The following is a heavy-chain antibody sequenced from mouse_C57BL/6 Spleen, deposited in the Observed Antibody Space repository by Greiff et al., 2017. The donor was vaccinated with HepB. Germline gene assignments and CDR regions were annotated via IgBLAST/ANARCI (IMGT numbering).Heavy chain of an antibody. Sequence: QVQLKESGPELVKPGASVKISCKASGYAFSSSWMNWVKQRPGKGLEWIGRIYPGDGDTNYNGKFKGKATLTADKSSSTAYMQLSSLTSEDSAVYVCARSMVTDYAMDYWGQGTSVTVSS. CDR3: ARSMVTDYAMDY. CDR1: GYAFSSSW. J-gene: IGHJ4*01. CDR2: IYPGDGDT. D-gene: IGHD2-2*01. V-gene: IGHV1-82*01.